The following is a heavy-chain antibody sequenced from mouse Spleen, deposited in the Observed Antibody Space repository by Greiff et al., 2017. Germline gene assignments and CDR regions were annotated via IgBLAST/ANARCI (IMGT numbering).Heavy chain of an antibody. V-gene: IGHV1-15*01. J-gene: IGHJ3*01. CDR1: GYTFTDYE. Sequence: VQGVESGAELVRPGASVTLSCKASGYTFTDYEMHWVKQTPVHGLEWIGAIDPETGGTAYNQKFKGKAILTADKSSSTAYMELRSLTSEDSAVYYCTRDGNYVWFAYWGQGTLVTVSA. D-gene: IGHD2-1*01. CDR2: IDPETGGT. CDR3: TRDGNYVWFAY.